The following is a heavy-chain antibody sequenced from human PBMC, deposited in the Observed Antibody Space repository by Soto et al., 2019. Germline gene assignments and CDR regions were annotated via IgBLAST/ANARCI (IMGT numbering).Heavy chain of an antibody. V-gene: IGHV1-69*06. Sequence: GASVKVSCKASAGTFSSYAISWVRQAPGQGLEWMGGIIPIFGTANYAQKFQGRVTITADKSTSTAYMELSSLRSEDTAVYYCANGDWNPDYWGQGTLVTVSS. CDR2: IIPIFGTA. CDR3: ANGDWNPDY. CDR1: AGTFSSYA. D-gene: IGHD1-1*01. J-gene: IGHJ4*02.